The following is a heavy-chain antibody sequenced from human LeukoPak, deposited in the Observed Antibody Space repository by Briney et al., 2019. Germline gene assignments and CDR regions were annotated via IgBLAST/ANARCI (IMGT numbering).Heavy chain of an antibody. CDR2: IYHSGST. J-gene: IGHJ5*02. V-gene: IGHV4-38-2*02. CDR3: ARAQLDH. Sequence: SETLSLTCTVPGYSISSGYWGWIRQPPGKGLEWIGSIYHSGSTYYNPSLKSRVAISVDTSKNQFSLKLSSVTAADTAVYYCARAQLDHWGQGTLVTVSS. CDR1: GYSISSGY. D-gene: IGHD2-2*01.